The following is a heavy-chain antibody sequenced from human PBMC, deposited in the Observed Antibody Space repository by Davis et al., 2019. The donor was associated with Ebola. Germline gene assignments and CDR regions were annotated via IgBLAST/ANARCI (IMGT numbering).Heavy chain of an antibody. CDR2: IY. V-gene: IGHV4-39*01. D-gene: IGHD5-18*01. CDR1: GGSISSSSYY. CDR3: ARVAAMVWFDP. J-gene: IGHJ5*02. Sequence: SETLSLTCTVSGGSISSSSYYWGWIRQPPGKGLEWIGNIYYYNRSLKSRVTISVDTSKNQFSLKLSSVTAADTAVYYCARVAAMVWFDPWGQGTLVTVSS.